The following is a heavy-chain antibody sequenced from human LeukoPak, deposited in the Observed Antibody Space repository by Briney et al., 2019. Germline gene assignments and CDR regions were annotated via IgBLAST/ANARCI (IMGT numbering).Heavy chain of an antibody. J-gene: IGHJ4*02. CDR2: IDPGGSYT. CDR1: GYSFTSYW. D-gene: IGHD1-1*01. CDR3: ARTESRYGDY. Sequence: GESLKISCKGSGYSFTSYWISWVRQPPGKGLEWMGKIDPGGSYTSYSPSFQGHVTISADKSISTAYLQWSSLKASDTAMYYCARTESRYGDYSAQGTLVTVSS. V-gene: IGHV5-10-1*01.